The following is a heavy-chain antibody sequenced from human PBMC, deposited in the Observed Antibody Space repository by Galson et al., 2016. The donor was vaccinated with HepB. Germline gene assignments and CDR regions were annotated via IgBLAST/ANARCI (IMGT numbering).Heavy chain of an antibody. J-gene: IGHJ3*02. CDR1: GGSISSSAYY. CDR2: FYYSGST. D-gene: IGHD3-16*02. Sequence: SETLSLTCTVSGGSISSSAYYWGWIRQPPGKGLEWIGTFYYSGSTYYNSSLKNRVTISVDTSKNQVSLNLSSVTAADTTAYYCASGPFNLGELTYDAFDMWGQGTMVTVSS. CDR3: ASGPFNLGELTYDAFDM. V-gene: IGHV4-39*01.